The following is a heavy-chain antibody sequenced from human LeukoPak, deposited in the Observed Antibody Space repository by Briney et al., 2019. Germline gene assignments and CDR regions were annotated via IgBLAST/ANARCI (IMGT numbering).Heavy chain of an antibody. J-gene: IGHJ4*02. D-gene: IGHD4-17*01. CDR3: TTTYGDSYYFDY. CDR2: IKSKTDGGTT. Sequence: GGSLRLSCAASGFTFSNAWMSWVRQAPGKGLEWVGRIKSKTDGGTTDYAAPVKGRFTISRDDSKNTLYLQMNSLKTEDTAVYYCTTTYGDSYYFDYWGQGTLVTVSS. V-gene: IGHV3-15*01. CDR1: GFTFSNAW.